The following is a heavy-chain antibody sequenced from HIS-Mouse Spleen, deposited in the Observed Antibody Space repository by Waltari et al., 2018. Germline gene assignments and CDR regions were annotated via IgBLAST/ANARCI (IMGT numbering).Heavy chain of an antibody. Sequence: QVQLVQSGAEVKKPGASVKVSCKASGYTFPRSEINWVRQATGQALKWMGWMNPNSGNTGYAQKFQGRVTMTRNTSISTAYMELSSLRSEDTAVYYCAREVNSGYFDYWGQGTLVTVSS. CDR2: MNPNSGNT. CDR3: AREVNSGYFDY. D-gene: IGHD6-25*01. CDR1: GYTFPRSE. V-gene: IGHV1-8*01. J-gene: IGHJ4*02.